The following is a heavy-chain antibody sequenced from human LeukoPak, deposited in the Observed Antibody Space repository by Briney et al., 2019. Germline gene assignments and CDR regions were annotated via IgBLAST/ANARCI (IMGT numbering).Heavy chain of an antibody. CDR3: AKDMSGGDCPDY. V-gene: IGHV3-30*18. CDR1: AFTFSSYG. D-gene: IGHD2-21*02. Sequence: GGSLRLSCAASAFTFSSYGMHWVRQAPGKGREWVALISYEGSDKDYAKSVKGRFTISRDNSKNTLYLQMNSLRAEDTAVYYCAKDMSGGDCPDYWGQGTLVTVSS. J-gene: IGHJ4*02. CDR2: ISYEGSDK.